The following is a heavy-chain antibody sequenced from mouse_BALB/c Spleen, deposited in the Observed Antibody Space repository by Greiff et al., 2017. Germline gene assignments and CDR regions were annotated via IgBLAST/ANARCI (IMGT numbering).Heavy chain of an antibody. CDR1: GFTFTDYY. J-gene: IGHJ3*01. CDR2: IRNKANGYTT. Sequence: DVMLVESGGGLVQPGGSLRLSCATSGFTFTDYYMSWVRQPPGKALEWLGFIRNKANGYTTEYSASVKGRFTISRDNSQSILYLQMNTLRAEDSATYYCARDTGHDRTWFAYWGQGTLVTVSA. CDR3: ARDTGHDRTWFAY. D-gene: IGHD6-1*01. V-gene: IGHV7-3*02.